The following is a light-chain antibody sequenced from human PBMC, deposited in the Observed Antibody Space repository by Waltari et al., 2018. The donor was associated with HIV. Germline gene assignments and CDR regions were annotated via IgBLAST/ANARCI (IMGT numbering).Light chain of an antibody. J-gene: IGLJ3*02. V-gene: IGLV3-25*03. CDR1: ALPKKY. CDR3: QSTDYDGTWV. Sequence: SYDLTQTPSVSVSPGQTARINCSRGALPKKYSSWYRQKAGQAPMLLIFKDIERRSGIPERISGSGSGTGVTLTISDVQAEDEGDYFCQSTDYDGTWVFGGGTKLTVL. CDR2: KDI.